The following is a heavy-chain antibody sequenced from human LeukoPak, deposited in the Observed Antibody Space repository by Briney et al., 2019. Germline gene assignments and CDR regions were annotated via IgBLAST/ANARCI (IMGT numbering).Heavy chain of an antibody. Sequence: SETLSLTCTVSGGSFSSGGYYWSWIRQHLGKGLEWIGYIYYSGSTNYNPSLKSRVTISVDTSKNQFSLKLSSVTAADTAVYYCARGRMDYYDSSGYYFDDYWGQGTLVTVSS. CDR1: GGSFSSGGYY. V-gene: IGHV4-61*08. CDR2: IYYSGST. CDR3: ARGRMDYYDSSGYYFDDY. J-gene: IGHJ4*02. D-gene: IGHD3-22*01.